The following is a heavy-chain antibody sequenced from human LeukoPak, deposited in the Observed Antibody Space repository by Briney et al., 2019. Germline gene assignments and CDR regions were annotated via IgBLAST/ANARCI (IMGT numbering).Heavy chain of an antibody. V-gene: IGHV3-21*01. CDR2: ISRSSNYI. CDR3: ARGNDYGMDV. J-gene: IGHJ6*02. CDR1: GVTFSSYA. Sequence: GGSLRLSCAASGVTFSSYAMNWVRQAPGKGLEWVSSISRSSNYIDYADSVKGRFTISRDNAKNSLYLQMNSLRAEDTAVYYCARGNDYGMDVWGQGTTVTVSS.